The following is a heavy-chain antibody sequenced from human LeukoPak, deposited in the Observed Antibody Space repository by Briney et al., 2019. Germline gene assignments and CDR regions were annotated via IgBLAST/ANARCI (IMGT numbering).Heavy chain of an antibody. D-gene: IGHD3-22*01. Sequence: SETLSLTRTVPGGFSNSYYWTWIRQTPGRGLEWIGYIYNGVSTNYNPSLKSRVTISADTSKNQFSLNLKSVTAADTAVYYCATAKDHYDSSFGYWGQGTLVTVSP. CDR2: IYNGVST. V-gene: IGHV4-59*01. J-gene: IGHJ4*02. CDR1: GGFSNSYY. CDR3: ATAKDHYDSSFGY.